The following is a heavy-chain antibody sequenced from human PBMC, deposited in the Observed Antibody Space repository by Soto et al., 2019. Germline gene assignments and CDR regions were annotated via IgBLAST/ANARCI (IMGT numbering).Heavy chain of an antibody. CDR3: ARISGSGSFYKRGWFDP. V-gene: IGHV5-51*01. D-gene: IGHD3-10*01. CDR2: IYPDDSDT. CDR1: EYMFDIYW. J-gene: IGHJ5*02. Sequence: GESLKISCKASEYMFDIYWIAWVRQMPGKGLEWMGIIYPDDSDTRYSPSFQGHVTISADKSTSTAYLQWTSLKASDTAMYYCARISGSGSFYKRGWFDPWGQGTQVTVSS.